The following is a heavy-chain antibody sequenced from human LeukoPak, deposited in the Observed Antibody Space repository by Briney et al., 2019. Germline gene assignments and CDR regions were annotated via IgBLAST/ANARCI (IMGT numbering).Heavy chain of an antibody. V-gene: IGHV4-34*01. D-gene: IGHD3-22*01. J-gene: IGHJ4*02. CDR3: ARDLFQWLLTLSGDY. CDR2: INHSGST. CDR1: GGSFSGYY. Sequence: SETLSLTCAVYGGSFSGYYWSWIRQPPGKGLEWIGEINHSGSTNYNPSLKSRVTISVDTSKNQFSLKLSSVTAADTAVYYCARDLFQWLLTLSGDYWGQGTLVTVSS.